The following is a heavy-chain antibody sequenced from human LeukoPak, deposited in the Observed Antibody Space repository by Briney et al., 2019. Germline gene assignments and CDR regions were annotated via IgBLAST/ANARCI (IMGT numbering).Heavy chain of an antibody. J-gene: IGHJ5*02. CDR1: GGSISSSSYY. CDR3: AREGESTVTTFGP. D-gene: IGHD4-17*01. CDR2: IYHSGST. V-gene: IGHV4-39*07. Sequence: SETLSLTCTVSGGSISSSSYYWGWIRQPPGKGLEWIGSIYHSGSTYYNPSLKSRVTISVDTSKNQFSLKLSSVTAADTAVYYCAREGESTVTTFGPWGQGTLVTVSS.